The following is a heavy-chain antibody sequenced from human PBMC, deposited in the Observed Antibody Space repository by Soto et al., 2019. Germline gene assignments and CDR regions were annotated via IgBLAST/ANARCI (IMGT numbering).Heavy chain of an antibody. J-gene: IGHJ5*02. CDR2: FDPEDGET. CDR3: AKHRFSNSSSGCFDP. D-gene: IGHD6-6*01. V-gene: IGHV1-24*01. Sequence: ASVKVSCKVSGYTLPEFSMHWVRQAPGKGLEWMGGFDPEDGETIYAQKFLGRVTMTEDTSTDTAYMELSSLTSEDTAVYYCAKHRFSNSSSGCFDPWGQGTLVTVSS. CDR1: GYTLPEFS.